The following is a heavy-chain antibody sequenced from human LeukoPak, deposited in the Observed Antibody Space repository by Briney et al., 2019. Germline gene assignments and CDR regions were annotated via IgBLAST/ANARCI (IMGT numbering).Heavy chain of an antibody. CDR1: GFTFSSYW. V-gene: IGHV3-7*01. CDR2: IRQDGSEK. CDR3: ARAGGPNWFDP. J-gene: IGHJ5*02. D-gene: IGHD2-15*01. Sequence: PGGSLRLSCAASGFTFSSYWMSWVRQAPGKGLEWVANIRQDGSEKYYVDSVKGRFTISRDNAKNSLYLQMNSLRAEDTAVYYCARAGGPNWFDPWGQGTLVTVSS.